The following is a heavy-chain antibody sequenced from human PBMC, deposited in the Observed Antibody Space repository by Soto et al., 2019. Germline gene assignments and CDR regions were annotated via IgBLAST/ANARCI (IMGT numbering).Heavy chain of an antibody. J-gene: IGHJ4*02. CDR2: IKQDGSAK. V-gene: IGHV3-7*01. CDR1: GVTFSSYW. D-gene: IGHD3-16*02. CDR3: ARDRLRLGELSLLGYFDY. Sequence: GGSLRLSCAASGVTFSSYWMTWVRQAPGKGLEWVANIKQDGSAKYYVDSVKGRFTISRDNAKNSLYLQMNSLRAEDTAVYYCARDRLRLGELSLLGYFDYWGQGTLVTVSS.